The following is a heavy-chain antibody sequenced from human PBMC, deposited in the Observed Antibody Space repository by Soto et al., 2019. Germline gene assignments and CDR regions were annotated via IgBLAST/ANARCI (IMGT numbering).Heavy chain of an antibody. J-gene: IGHJ4*02. CDR3: AREGGDHSSPDY. CDR1: GGSISSGDYY. Sequence: PSETLSLTCTVSGGSISSGDYYWSWIRQPPGKGLEWIGYIYYSGSTYYNPSLKSRVTISVDTSKNQFSLKLSSVTAADTAVYYCAREGGDHSSPDYWGQGTLVTVSS. CDR2: IYYSGST. V-gene: IGHV4-30-4*01. D-gene: IGHD6-19*01.